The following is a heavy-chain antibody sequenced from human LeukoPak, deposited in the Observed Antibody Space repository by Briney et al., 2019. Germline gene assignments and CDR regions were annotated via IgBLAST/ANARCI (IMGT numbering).Heavy chain of an antibody. CDR2: IYSGGST. J-gene: IGHJ4*02. V-gene: IGHV3-66*01. Sequence: GGSLRLSCAASGFTVSSNYMSWVRQAPGRGLEWVSVIYSGGSTYYADSVKGRFTISRDNAKNSLYLQMNSLRAEDTAVYYCARDTSWASIAVAGTRFDYWGQGTLVTVSS. D-gene: IGHD6-19*01. CDR3: ARDTSWASIAVAGTRFDY. CDR1: GFTVSSNY.